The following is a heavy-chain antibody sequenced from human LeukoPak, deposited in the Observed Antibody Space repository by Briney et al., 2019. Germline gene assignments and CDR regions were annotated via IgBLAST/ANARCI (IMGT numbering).Heavy chain of an antibody. CDR2: LHYSGST. Sequence: SETLSLTCIVSGGSIDSGSFYWAWIRQPPGEGLEWIGSLHYSGSTYYNPSLKSRVTISVDTSKNQFSLRLNPVAAADTAVYYCARGDRLHAGGNGPDYWGQGILVTVSS. D-gene: IGHD4-23*01. J-gene: IGHJ4*02. CDR3: ARGDRLHAGGNGPDY. CDR1: GGSIDSGSFY. V-gene: IGHV4-39*01.